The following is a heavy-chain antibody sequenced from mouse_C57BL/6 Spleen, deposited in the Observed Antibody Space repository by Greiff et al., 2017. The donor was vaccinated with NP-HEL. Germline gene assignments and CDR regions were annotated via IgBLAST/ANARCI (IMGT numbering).Heavy chain of an antibody. V-gene: IGHV1-72*01. J-gene: IGHJ1*03. CDR3: ARRGITTVVASYWYFDV. CDR1: GYTFTSYW. Sequence: QVQLKQPGAELVKPGASVKLSCKASGYTFTSYWMHWVKQRPGRGLEWIGRIDPNSGGTKYNEKFKSKATLTVDKPSSTAYMQLSSLTSEDSAVYYCARRGITTVVASYWYFDVWGTGTTVTVSS. D-gene: IGHD1-1*01. CDR2: IDPNSGGT.